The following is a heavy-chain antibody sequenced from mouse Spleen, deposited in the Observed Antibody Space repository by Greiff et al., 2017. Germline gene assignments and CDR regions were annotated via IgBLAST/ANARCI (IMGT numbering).Heavy chain of an antibody. CDR2: IRNKANGYTT. Sequence: EVQLVESGGGLVQPGGSLSLSCAASGFTFTDYYMSWVRQPPGKALEWLGFIRNKANGYTTEYSASVKGRFTISRDNSQSILYLQMNALRAEDSATYYCARYREYFDVWGAGTTVTVSS. CDR3: ARYREYFDV. V-gene: IGHV7-3*01. J-gene: IGHJ1*01. CDR1: GFTFTDYY.